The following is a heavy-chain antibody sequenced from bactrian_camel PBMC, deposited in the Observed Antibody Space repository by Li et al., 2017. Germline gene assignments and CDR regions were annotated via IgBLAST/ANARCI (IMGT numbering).Heavy chain of an antibody. CDR2: IYRGDSST. J-gene: IGHJ4*01. V-gene: IGHV3S66*01. Sequence: DVQLVESGGASVQVGGSLRLSCEVSGYNVGGNCIGWLRQVAGKEREGVARIYRGDSSTYYADSVKGRFTISQDNAKNSVYLQMDNLKPEDTAMYYCAAQTRLGWGDCPTSGPDEYKFLGRGTQVTVS. CDR3: AAQTRLGWGDCPTSGPDEYKF. D-gene: IGHD5*01. CDR1: GYNVGGNC.